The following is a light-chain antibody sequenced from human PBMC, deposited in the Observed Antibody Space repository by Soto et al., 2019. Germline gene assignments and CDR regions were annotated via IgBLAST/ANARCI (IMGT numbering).Light chain of an antibody. J-gene: IGLJ2*01. CDR1: SSNIGAGYD. CDR2: GNS. V-gene: IGLV1-40*01. Sequence: QSVLTQPPSVSGASGQRVTISCTGSSSNIGAGYDVHWYQQLPGTAPKLLIYGNSNRPSGVPDRFSGSKSGTSASLAITGLQAEDEADYYCQSYDSSLRGGVFGGGTKLTVL. CDR3: QSYDSSLRGGV.